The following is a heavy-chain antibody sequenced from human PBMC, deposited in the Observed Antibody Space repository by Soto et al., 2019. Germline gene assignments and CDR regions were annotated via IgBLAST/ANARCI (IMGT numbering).Heavy chain of an antibody. CDR3: ARHEIDVAVPGDY. CDR2: IYPGDSDT. J-gene: IGHJ4*02. D-gene: IGHD2-2*01. Sequence: HGESLKISCKGSGYAFSTYWIGWVRQMPGKGLEWMGIIYPGDSDTRYSPSFQGQVTISVDKSITTAYLQWSSLKASDTAIYYCARHEIDVAVPGDYWGQGTLVTVSS. CDR1: GYAFSTYW. V-gene: IGHV5-51*01.